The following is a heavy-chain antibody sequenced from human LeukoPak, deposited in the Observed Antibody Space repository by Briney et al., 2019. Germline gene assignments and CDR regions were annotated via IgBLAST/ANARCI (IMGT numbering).Heavy chain of an antibody. CDR2: ISSSCSTI. CDR1: GFTFSDYY. Sequence: GGSLRLSCAASGFTFSDYYMSWIRQAPGKGLDWVSYISSSCSTIYYADSVKGRFTITRDNAKNSQYLQMNSLRAEDTAVYYCARDRSGSSWDNWFDPWGQGTLVTVSS. J-gene: IGHJ5*02. V-gene: IGHV3-11*04. D-gene: IGHD6-13*01. CDR3: ARDRSGSSWDNWFDP.